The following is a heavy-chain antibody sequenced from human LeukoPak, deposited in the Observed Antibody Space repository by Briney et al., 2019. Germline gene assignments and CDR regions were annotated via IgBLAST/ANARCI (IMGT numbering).Heavy chain of an antibody. CDR1: GYSFTSYW. Sequence: GESLKISCKGSGYSFTSYWIGWVRQMPGKGLEWMGIIYPGDSDTRYSPSFRGQVTISADKSISTAYLQWSSLKASDTAMYYCARHSWGSGSYYNGNSDYWGQGTLVTVSS. CDR2: IYPGDSDT. V-gene: IGHV5-51*01. CDR3: ARHSWGSGSYYNGNSDY. D-gene: IGHD3-10*01. J-gene: IGHJ4*02.